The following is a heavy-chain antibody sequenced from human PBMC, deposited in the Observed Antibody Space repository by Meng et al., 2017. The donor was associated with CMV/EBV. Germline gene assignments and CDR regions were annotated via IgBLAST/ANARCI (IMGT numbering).Heavy chain of an antibody. D-gene: IGHD6-6*01. J-gene: IGHJ4*02. CDR1: GYTFTGYY. CDR3: ASRYSSSSGRFY. V-gene: IGHV1-2*02. Sequence: ASVKVSCKASGYTFTGYYMHWVRQAPGQGLEWMGWINPNSGGTNYAQKFQGRVAMTRDMSISTAYMELSRLRSDDTAVYYCASRYSSSSGRFYWGQGTLVTVSS. CDR2: INPNSGGT.